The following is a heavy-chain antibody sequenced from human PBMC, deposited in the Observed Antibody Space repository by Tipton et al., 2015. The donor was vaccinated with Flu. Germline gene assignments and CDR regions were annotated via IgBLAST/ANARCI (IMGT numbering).Heavy chain of an antibody. CDR2: INHSGST. J-gene: IGHJ4*02. D-gene: IGHD3-16*01. CDR1: GGSFSGYY. V-gene: IGHV4-34*01. CDR3: ARRGAAITHYFDY. Sequence: TLSLTCAVYGGSFSGYYWSWIRQPPGKGLEWIGEINHSGSTNYNPSLKSRVTISVDTSKNQFSLKLSSVTAADTAVYYCARRGAAITHYFDYWGQGTLVTVSS.